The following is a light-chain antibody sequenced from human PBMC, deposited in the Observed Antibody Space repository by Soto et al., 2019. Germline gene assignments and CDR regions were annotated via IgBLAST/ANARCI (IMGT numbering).Light chain of an antibody. CDR1: SSDVGGYNH. CDR2: DVI. Sequence: QSALTQPPSASGSPGQSVTISCTGTSSDVGGYNHVSWYQHHPGKAPKLMLYDVIKRPPGVPDRFSGSKSGNTASLTVSGLQAEDEADYDRSSYGGSNNFVVFGGGTKLTVL. V-gene: IGLV2-8*01. J-gene: IGLJ2*01. CDR3: SSYGGSNNFVV.